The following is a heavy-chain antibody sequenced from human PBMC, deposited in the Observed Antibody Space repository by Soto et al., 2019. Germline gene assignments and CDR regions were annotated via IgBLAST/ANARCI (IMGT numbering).Heavy chain of an antibody. CDR3: ARGMEYGDYVGYFDY. V-gene: IGHV4-31*03. Sequence: QVQLQESGPGLVKPSQTLSLTCTVSGGSISSGAYYWNWIRQHPGKGLEWIGYIYYSGSTYYNPSLKSRITISVDTSKNQFSLKLSSVTAADTAVYYCARGMEYGDYVGYFDYWGQGTLVTVSS. J-gene: IGHJ4*02. CDR1: GGSISSGAYY. D-gene: IGHD4-17*01. CDR2: IYYSGST.